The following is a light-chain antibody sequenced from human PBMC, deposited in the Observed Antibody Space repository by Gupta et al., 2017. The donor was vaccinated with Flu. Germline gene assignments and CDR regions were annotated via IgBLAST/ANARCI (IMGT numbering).Light chain of an antibody. CDR2: KDT. CDR3: QAWDSGTVV. Sequence: SYDLTHPASVSVSPGQTASITCSGDKLGEKYACWYQRKPGQSPVLVIYKDTKRPAGIPERFSGSNSGNTATLTISGTQAMDEADYYCQAWDSGTVVFGGGTKLTVL. J-gene: IGLJ2*01. CDR1: KLGEKY. V-gene: IGLV3-1*01.